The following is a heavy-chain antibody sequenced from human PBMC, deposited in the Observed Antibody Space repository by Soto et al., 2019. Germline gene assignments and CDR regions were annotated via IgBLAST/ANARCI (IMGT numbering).Heavy chain of an antibody. CDR3: ARLGLRFLEWSVYHYGMDV. Sequence: SETLSRTCTVSGGSISSSSYYWGWIRQPPGKGLEWIGSIYYSGSTYYNPSLKSRVTISVDTSKNQYSLKLSSVTAADTAVYYCARLGLRFLEWSVYHYGMDVWGQGTTVTVSS. V-gene: IGHV4-39*01. J-gene: IGHJ6*02. CDR2: IYYSGST. D-gene: IGHD3-3*01. CDR1: GGSISSSSYY.